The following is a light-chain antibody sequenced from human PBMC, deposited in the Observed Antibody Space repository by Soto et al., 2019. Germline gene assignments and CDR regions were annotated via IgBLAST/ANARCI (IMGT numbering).Light chain of an antibody. Sequence: EILLTQYPATLSLSPGERATLSCRASQSVSSHLAWYQQKPGQAPRPLVYDASYRATGIPARLSGSGSGTEFTLTISRLEPEDFAVYYCQQYGSSITFGQGTRLEIK. CDR2: DAS. CDR3: QQYGSSIT. CDR1: QSVSSH. J-gene: IGKJ5*01. V-gene: IGKV3-11*01.